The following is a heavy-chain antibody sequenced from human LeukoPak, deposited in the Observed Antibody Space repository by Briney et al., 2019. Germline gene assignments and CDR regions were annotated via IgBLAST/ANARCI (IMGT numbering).Heavy chain of an antibody. CDR1: GGSFSGYY. J-gene: IGHJ2*01. D-gene: IGHD3-22*01. V-gene: IGHV4-34*01. CDR3: ARVYYYDSSGAYHPPSYFDL. Sequence: SETLSLTCAVYGGSFSGYYWSWIRQPPGKGLERIGEINHSGSTNYNPSLKSRVTISVDTSKNQFSLKLSSVTAADTAVYYCARVYYYDSSGAYHPPSYFDLWGRGTLVTVSS. CDR2: INHSGST.